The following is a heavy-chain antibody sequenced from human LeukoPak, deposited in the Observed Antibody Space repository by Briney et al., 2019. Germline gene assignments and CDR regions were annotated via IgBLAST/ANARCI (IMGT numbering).Heavy chain of an antibody. CDR1: GFTFSSYA. V-gene: IGHV3-30-3*01. Sequence: GRSLRLSCAAYGFTFSSYAMHWVRQAPGKGLEWVAVISYDGSNKYYADSVKGRFTISRDNSKNTLYLQMNSLRAEDTAVYYCARDSGITMIVVVIPDAFDIWGQGTMVTVSS. CDR2: ISYDGSNK. J-gene: IGHJ3*02. D-gene: IGHD3-22*01. CDR3: ARDSGITMIVVVIPDAFDI.